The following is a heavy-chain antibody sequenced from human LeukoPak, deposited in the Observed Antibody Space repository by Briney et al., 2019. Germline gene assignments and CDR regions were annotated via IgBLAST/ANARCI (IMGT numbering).Heavy chain of an antibody. Sequence: PSQTLSLTCTVSGGSISSGGYYWSWIRQPPGKGLEWIGYIYHSGSTYYNPSLKSRVTISVDRSKDQFSLKLSSVTAADTAVYYCARANRRFDYWGQGTLVTVSS. CDR2: IYHSGST. V-gene: IGHV4-30-2*01. CDR1: GGSISSGGYY. CDR3: ARANRRFDY. J-gene: IGHJ4*02. D-gene: IGHD1-14*01.